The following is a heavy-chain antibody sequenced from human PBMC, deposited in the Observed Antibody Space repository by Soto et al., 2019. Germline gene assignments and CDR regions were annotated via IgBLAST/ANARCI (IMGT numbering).Heavy chain of an antibody. CDR1: GFTFSSYA. CDR2: ISGSGGST. J-gene: IGHJ4*02. CDR3: AKPGYCSSTSCYDSIGHFDY. D-gene: IGHD2-2*01. V-gene: IGHV3-23*01. Sequence: GGSLRLSCAASGFTFSSYAMSWVRQAPGKGLEWVSAISGSGGSTYYADSVKGRFTISRDNSKNTLYLQMNSLRAEDTAVYYCAKPGYCSSTSCYDSIGHFDYWGQGTLVTVSS.